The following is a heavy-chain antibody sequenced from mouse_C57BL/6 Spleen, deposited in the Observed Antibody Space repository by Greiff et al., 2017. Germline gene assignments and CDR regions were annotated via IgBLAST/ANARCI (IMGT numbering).Heavy chain of an antibody. CDR3: TTWDDYPPFAY. Sequence: EVQLQQSGAELVRPGASVKLSCTASGFNIKDDYMHWVKQRPEQGLEWIGWIDPENGDPEYASKFQGKATITADTSSNTAYLQLSSLTSEDTAVYYCTTWDDYPPFAYWGQGTLVTVSA. CDR2: IDPENGDP. J-gene: IGHJ3*01. V-gene: IGHV14-4*01. D-gene: IGHD2-4*01. CDR1: GFNIKDDY.